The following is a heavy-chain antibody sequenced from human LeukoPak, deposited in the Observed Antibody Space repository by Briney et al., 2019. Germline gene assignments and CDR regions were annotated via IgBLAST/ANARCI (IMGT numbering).Heavy chain of an antibody. V-gene: IGHV6-1*01. J-gene: IGHJ5*02. Sequence: SQTLSLTCVISGDXVSSNSAAWNWIRQSPSRGLEWLGRTYYRSKWYYDYAVSVKSRITINPDTSKNQFSLQLNSVTPEDTAVYYCARASYYDSSDIRFDPWGQGTLVTVSS. CDR1: GDXVSSNSAA. D-gene: IGHD3-22*01. CDR3: ARASYYDSSDIRFDP. CDR2: TYYRSKWYY.